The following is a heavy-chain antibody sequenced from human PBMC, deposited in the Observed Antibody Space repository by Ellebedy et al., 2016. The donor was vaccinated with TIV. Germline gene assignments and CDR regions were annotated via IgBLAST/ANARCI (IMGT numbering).Heavy chain of an antibody. Sequence: MPSETLSLTCVVKGGSFNGYFWSWIRQSPGKGLEWLGEINPSGTANYNPSLKSRVTMSVDTPEKQFSLRLTSVTAADTAVYYCAKGPTVFGVLPAYFDYWGRGTLVTVSS. V-gene: IGHV4-34*01. CDR3: AKGPTVFGVLPAYFDY. D-gene: IGHD3-3*01. CDR1: GGSFNGYF. CDR2: INPSGTA. J-gene: IGHJ4*02.